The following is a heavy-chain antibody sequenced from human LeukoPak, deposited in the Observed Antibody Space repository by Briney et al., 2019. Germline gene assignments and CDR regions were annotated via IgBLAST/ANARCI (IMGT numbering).Heavy chain of an antibody. D-gene: IGHD3-22*01. J-gene: IGHJ3*02. V-gene: IGHV3-13*01. CDR3: ARARNYYDSSGNDAFDI. CDR1: GFTFSSYD. CDR2: IGTAGDT. Sequence: GGSLRLSCAASGFTFSSYDMHWVRQATGKGLEWVSAIGTAGDTYYPGSVKGRFTISRENAKNSLYLQMNSLRAGDTAVYYCARARNYYDSSGNDAFDIWGQGTMVTVSS.